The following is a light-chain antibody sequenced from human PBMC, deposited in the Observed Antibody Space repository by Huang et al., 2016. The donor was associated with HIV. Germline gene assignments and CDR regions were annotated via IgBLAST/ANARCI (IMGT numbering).Light chain of an antibody. V-gene: IGKV3D-15*01. J-gene: IGKJ4*01. CDR2: SAS. CDR1: QRISQN. Sequence: EVVLTQSPGTLSVSPGETATLSCSASQRISQNLAWYQYKPGQAPRLLIFSASTRATDIPARFSGSGTGTEFALTVTSLQSEDFALYYCQQYDTWPPLTFGGGTRVDI. CDR3: QQYDTWPPLT.